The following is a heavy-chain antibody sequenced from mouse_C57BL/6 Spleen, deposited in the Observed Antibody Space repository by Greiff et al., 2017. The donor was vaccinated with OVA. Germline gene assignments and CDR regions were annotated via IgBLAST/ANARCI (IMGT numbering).Heavy chain of an antibody. J-gene: IGHJ4*01. CDR1: GYTFTSNW. CDR3: ARFLMDYYAMDY. CDR2: IDPSDSET. Sequence: QVQLQQPGAELVRPGSSVKLSCKASGYTFTSNWMHWVKQRPIQGLEWIGNIDPSDSETHYNQKFKDKATLTVDKSSSTAYMQLSSLTSEDSAVYYCARFLMDYYAMDYWGQGTSVTVSS. D-gene: IGHD1-1*02. V-gene: IGHV1-52*01.